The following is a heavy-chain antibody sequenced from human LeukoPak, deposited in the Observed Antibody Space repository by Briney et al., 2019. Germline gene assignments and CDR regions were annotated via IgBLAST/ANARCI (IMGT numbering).Heavy chain of an antibody. Sequence: ASVKVSCKASGCTFTNYAMHWVRQAPGQRLEWMGWINAGNGNTKYSRKFQGRVTITRDTSASTAYMDLSSLRSEDTAVYYCARDSYYWYFDLWGRGTLVIVSS. CDR2: INAGNGNT. CDR1: GCTFTNYA. CDR3: ARDSYYWYFDL. D-gene: IGHD2-21*01. V-gene: IGHV1-3*01. J-gene: IGHJ2*01.